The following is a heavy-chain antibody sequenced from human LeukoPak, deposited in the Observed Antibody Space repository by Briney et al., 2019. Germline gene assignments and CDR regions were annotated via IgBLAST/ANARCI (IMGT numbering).Heavy chain of an antibody. CDR2: ISAYNGNT. J-gene: IGHJ4*02. V-gene: IGHV1-18*01. CDR3: ARDLDSPGYCSGGSCYSFDY. D-gene: IGHD2-15*01. CDR1: GYTFTSYG. Sequence: ASVKVSCKASGYTFTSYGISWVRQAPGQGLEWMGWISAYNGNTKYAQKFQGRVTMTTGTSTSTAYMELRSLRSDDTAVYYCARDLDSPGYCSGGSCYSFDYWGQGTLVTVSS.